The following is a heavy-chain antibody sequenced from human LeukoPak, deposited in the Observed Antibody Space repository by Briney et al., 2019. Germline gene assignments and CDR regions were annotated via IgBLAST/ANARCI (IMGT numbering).Heavy chain of an antibody. Sequence: SETLSLTCTVSGGSISSYYWSWIRQPAGKGLEWIGYIYYSGSTYYNPSLKSRVTISVDTSKNQFSLKLSSVTAADTAVYYCARGLRTGYSGYDSRFDYWGQGTLVTVSS. J-gene: IGHJ4*02. CDR3: ARGLRTGYSGYDSRFDY. D-gene: IGHD5-12*01. CDR1: GGSISSYY. CDR2: IYYSGST. V-gene: IGHV4-59*01.